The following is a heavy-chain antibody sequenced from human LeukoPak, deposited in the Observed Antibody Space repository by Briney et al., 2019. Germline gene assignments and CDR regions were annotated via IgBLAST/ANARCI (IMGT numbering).Heavy chain of an antibody. D-gene: IGHD2-2*01. J-gene: IGHJ6*02. V-gene: IGHV3-23*01. CDR1: GFTVSTNY. Sequence: PGGSLRLSCAASGFTVSTNYMSWVCQAPGKGLEWVSAISGSGGSTYYADSVKGRFTISRDNSKNTLYLQMNSLRAEDTAVYYCAKDRYCSSTSCYWQVYGMDVWGQGTTVTVSS. CDR3: AKDRYCSSTSCYWQVYGMDV. CDR2: ISGSGGST.